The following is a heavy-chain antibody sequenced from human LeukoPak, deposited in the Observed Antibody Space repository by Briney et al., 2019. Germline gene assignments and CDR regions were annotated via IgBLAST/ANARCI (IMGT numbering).Heavy chain of an antibody. CDR3: ARPTTVMDFDY. CDR2: ISSSSSYI. Sequence: GGSLRLSCAASGFTFSSYGMHWVRQAPGKGLEWVSSISSSSSYIYYADSVKGRFTISRDNAKNSLYLQMNSLRAEDTAVYYCARPTTVMDFDYWGQGTLVTVSS. D-gene: IGHD4-17*01. J-gene: IGHJ4*02. CDR1: GFTFSSYG. V-gene: IGHV3-21*01.